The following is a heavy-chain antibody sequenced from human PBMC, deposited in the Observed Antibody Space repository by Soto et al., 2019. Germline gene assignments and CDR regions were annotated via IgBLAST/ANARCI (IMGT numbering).Heavy chain of an antibody. Sequence: QVQLQESGPGLVKPSGTLSLTCAVSGGSISSSNWWSWVRQPPGKGLEWFGEIYHSGSTNYNPSLKSRVTISVDKSKNQFSLKLSSVTAADTAVYYCARDLNVPLASYGMDVWGQGTTVTVSS. D-gene: IGHD1-1*01. V-gene: IGHV4-4*02. CDR3: ARDLNVPLASYGMDV. CDR1: GGSISSSNW. CDR2: IYHSGST. J-gene: IGHJ6*02.